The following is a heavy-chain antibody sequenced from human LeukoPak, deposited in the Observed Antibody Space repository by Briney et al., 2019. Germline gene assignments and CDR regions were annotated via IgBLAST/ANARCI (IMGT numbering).Heavy chain of an antibody. V-gene: IGHV3-23*01. CDR2: ISGSGDRT. CDR1: GFTFNNYA. CDR3: GKRELWHGSGEDA. J-gene: IGHJ6*02. Sequence: GGSLRLSCAASGFTFNNYAMSLFRQTPGKGLELVSSISGSGDRTYYAESVKGRFSISRDNSKNTLYLQMHSLRAEDTAVYYCGKRELWHGSGEDAWGQGTTVTVSS. D-gene: IGHD3-10*01.